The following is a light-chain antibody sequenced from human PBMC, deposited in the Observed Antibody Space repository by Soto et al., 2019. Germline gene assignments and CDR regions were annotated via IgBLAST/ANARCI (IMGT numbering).Light chain of an antibody. CDR3: QQFRSSPIT. J-gene: IGKJ4*01. V-gene: IGKV3-20*01. CDR2: GAS. CDR1: QSVSSGY. Sequence: EVGLTQSPGTLSFSPGEKAALSRRATQSVSSGYLAWYQQKPGQAPRLLMSGASSRATGIPDRFSGSGSGTDFTLTISRLEPEDFAVYYCQQFRSSPITFGGGTKVDTK.